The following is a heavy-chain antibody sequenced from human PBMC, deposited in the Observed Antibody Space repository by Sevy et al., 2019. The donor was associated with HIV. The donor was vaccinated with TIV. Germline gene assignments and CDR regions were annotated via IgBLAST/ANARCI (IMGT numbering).Heavy chain of an antibody. CDR1: GYTFTGYY. J-gene: IGHJ3*02. V-gene: IGHV1-2*02. Sequence: ASVKVSCKASGYTFTGYYMHWVRQAPGQGLEWMGWINPNSGGTNYAQKFQGRVTMTRDTSISTAYMELSRLRSDDTAVYYCARGHDYGDYFDAFDIWGQWTMVTVSS. CDR3: ARGHDYGDYFDAFDI. CDR2: INPNSGGT. D-gene: IGHD4-17*01.